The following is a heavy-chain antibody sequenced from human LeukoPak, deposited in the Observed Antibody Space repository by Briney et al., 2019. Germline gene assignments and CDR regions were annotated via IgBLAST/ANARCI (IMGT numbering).Heavy chain of an antibody. CDR3: ARQPSIAVAGYYYYGMDV. CDR1: GGSISSYY. J-gene: IGHJ6*02. D-gene: IGHD6-19*01. Sequence: SETLSLTCTVSGGSISSYYWSWIRQPPGKGLEWIGYIYYSGSTNYNPSPKSRVTISVDTSKNQFSLKLSSVTAADTAVYYCARQPSIAVAGYYYYGMDVWGQGTTVTVSS. V-gene: IGHV4-59*08. CDR2: IYYSGST.